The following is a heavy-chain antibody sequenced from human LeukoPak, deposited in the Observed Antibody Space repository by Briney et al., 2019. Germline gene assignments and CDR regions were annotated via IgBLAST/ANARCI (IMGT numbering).Heavy chain of an antibody. CDR3: ARDGPGEYDYVWGSYRPDAFDI. CDR2: ISTYNGNT. Sequence: ASVKVSCKASGYTFTSYGINWVRQAPGQGLEWMGWISTYNGNTDYAQKLQGRVTMTTDTSTSTAYMELRSLRSDDTAVYYCARDGPGEYDYVWGSYRPDAFDIWGQGTMVTVSS. J-gene: IGHJ3*02. D-gene: IGHD3-16*02. V-gene: IGHV1-18*01. CDR1: GYTFTSYG.